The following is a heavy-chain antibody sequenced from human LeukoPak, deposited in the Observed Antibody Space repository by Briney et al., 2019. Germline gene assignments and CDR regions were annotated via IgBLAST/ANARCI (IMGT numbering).Heavy chain of an antibody. CDR3: PRRRYVGNGVDY. J-gene: IGHJ4*02. Sequence: GESLKISRKGSGYSFTSYWIGWVRQMPGKGLEWMGIIYPGDSDTRYSPSFQGQVTISADKSISTAYLQWSSLKAAGTAMYYGPRRRYVGNGVDYWGQGTLVTVSS. D-gene: IGHD3-10*02. V-gene: IGHV5-51*01. CDR1: GYSFTSYW. CDR2: IYPGDSDT.